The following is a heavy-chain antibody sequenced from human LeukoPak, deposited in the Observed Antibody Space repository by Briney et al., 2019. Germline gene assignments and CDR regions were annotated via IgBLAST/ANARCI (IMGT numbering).Heavy chain of an antibody. V-gene: IGHV1-46*01. J-gene: IGHJ4*02. CDR3: ARGSGGGYGGRYFDS. D-gene: IGHD5-12*01. Sequence: ASVKVSCKASGYTFTSYYMHWVRQAPGQGLEWMGIITPSSGSTSYTQKFQGRVTMTRDTSTSTVYMELSSLRPEDTAVFYCARGSGGGYGGRYFDSWGQGTLVTVSS. CDR1: GYTFTSYY. CDR2: ITPSSGST.